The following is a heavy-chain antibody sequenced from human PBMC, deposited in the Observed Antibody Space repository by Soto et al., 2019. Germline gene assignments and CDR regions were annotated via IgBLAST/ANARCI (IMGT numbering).Heavy chain of an antibody. D-gene: IGHD3-3*01. CDR3: ARGREVTLFGVVPSEGWFDP. J-gene: IGHJ5*02. V-gene: IGHV1-8*01. CDR1: GYTFSSYD. Sequence: QVQLVQSGAEVKKPGASVKVSCKASGYTFSSYDMNWVRQATGQGLEWMGWMNPKSGYTGYAQRFQGRVNMTRNTSINTAYMELSSLRSEDTAVYYCARGREVTLFGVVPSEGWFDPWGQGTLVTVSS. CDR2: MNPKSGYT.